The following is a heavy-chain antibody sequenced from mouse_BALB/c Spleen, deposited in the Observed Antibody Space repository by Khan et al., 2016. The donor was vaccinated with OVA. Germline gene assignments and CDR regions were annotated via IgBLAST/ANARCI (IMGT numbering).Heavy chain of an antibody. CDR2: INPTTGYT. Sequence: QIQLVQSGAELAKPGASVKMSCKASGYTFINYWMNWVKQRPGQGLEWIGYINPTTGYTEYNLKFKDKATLTVDKSSSTAHMQLSSLTSEDSAVYYCARRGLRWDFDYWGQGTTLTVSS. CDR1: GYTFINYW. CDR3: ARRGLRWDFDY. J-gene: IGHJ2*01. V-gene: IGHV1-7*01. D-gene: IGHD1-1*01.